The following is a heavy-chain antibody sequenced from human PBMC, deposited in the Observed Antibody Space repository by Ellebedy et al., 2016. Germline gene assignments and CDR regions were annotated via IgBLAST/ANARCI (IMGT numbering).Heavy chain of an antibody. Sequence: GESLKISXTASGFTFSSYWMHWVRQAPGKGLVWVSRIDSDGSITSYADSVKGRFTISRDNAKNSLYLQMNSLRAEDTAVYYCARAGRSPFDPWGQGTLVTVSS. J-gene: IGHJ5*02. V-gene: IGHV3-74*01. CDR1: GFTFSSYW. CDR2: IDSDGSIT. CDR3: ARAGRSPFDP.